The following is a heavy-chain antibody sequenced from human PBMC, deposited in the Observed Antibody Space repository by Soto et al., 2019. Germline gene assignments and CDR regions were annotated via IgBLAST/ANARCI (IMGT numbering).Heavy chain of an antibody. CDR3: ARERPYYYDSSGYYYSFFFDY. D-gene: IGHD3-22*01. Sequence: SETLSLTCAVYGGSFSGYYWSWIRQPPGKGLEWVGEINHSGSTNYNPSLKSRVTISVDMSKNQFSLKLSSVTAADTAVYYCARERPYYYDSSGYYYSFFFDYWGQGALVTVSS. CDR2: INHSGST. V-gene: IGHV4-34*01. J-gene: IGHJ4*02. CDR1: GGSFSGYY.